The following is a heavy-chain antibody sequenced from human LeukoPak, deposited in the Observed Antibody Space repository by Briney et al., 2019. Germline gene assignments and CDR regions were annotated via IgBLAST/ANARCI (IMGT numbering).Heavy chain of an antibody. CDR2: ISSSSVYI. D-gene: IGHD6-13*01. CDR1: GFTFSSYS. J-gene: IGHJ4*02. V-gene: IGHV3-21*01. CDR3: ATSSSYD. Sequence: PGGSLRLSCAASGFTFSSYSMNWVRQAPGKGLEWVSSISSSSVYIHYADSLKGRFTISGDNAKNSLYLQMNSLRAEDTAVYYCATSSSYDWGQGTLVTVSS.